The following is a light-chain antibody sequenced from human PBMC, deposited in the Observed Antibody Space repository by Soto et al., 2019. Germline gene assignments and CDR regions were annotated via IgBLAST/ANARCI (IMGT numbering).Light chain of an antibody. Sequence: DIQMTQSPSSLSASVGGRVTITCRSSQNITTFLNWYQQKPGKAPNLLIYASSSLQTGVPSRFSGSGSGTDFTLTISSLQPEDFAPYFCQQSVRSPYTFGQGTKLEIK. CDR2: ASS. J-gene: IGKJ2*01. V-gene: IGKV1-39*01. CDR3: QQSVRSPYT. CDR1: QNITTF.